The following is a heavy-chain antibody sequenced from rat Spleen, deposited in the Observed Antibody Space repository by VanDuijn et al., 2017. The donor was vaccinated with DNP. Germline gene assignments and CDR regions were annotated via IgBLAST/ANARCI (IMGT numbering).Heavy chain of an antibody. CDR3: ATYYGFNSYFFDY. Sequence: EVQLVESGGGLVQPGRSLKLSCVASGFSFRDYDMAWVRQAPSKGLEWVACMSPTTRSSYYRDSVRGRFTVSRDDSTSTLYLQMDNLRSEDTATYFCATYYGFNSYFFDYWGQGVMVTVSS. CDR2: MSPTTRSS. D-gene: IGHD1-6*01. CDR1: GFSFRDYD. V-gene: IGHV5-27*01. J-gene: IGHJ2*01.